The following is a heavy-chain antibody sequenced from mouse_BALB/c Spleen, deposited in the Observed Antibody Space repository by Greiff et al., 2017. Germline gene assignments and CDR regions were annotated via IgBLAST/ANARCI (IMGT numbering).Heavy chain of an antibody. D-gene: IGHD2-1*01. J-gene: IGHJ2*01. CDR3: ARINGNYVYFDY. CDR2: IWSGGST. CDR1: GFSLTSYG. V-gene: IGHV2-2*02. Sequence: VQVVESGPGLVQPSQSLSITCTVSGFSLTSYGVHWVRQSPGKGLEWLGVIWSGGSTDYNAAFISRLSISKDNSKSQVFFKMNSLQANDTAIYYCARINGNYVYFDYWGQGTTLTVSS.